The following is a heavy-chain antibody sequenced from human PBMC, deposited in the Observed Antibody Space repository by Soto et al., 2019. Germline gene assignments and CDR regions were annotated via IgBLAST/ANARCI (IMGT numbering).Heavy chain of an antibody. Sequence: EVQLVESGGGLVKPGGSLRLSCAASGFTFSSYSLNWVRQAPGKGLEWVSSISASSSYIYYADSVKGRFTISRDNAKNSLYMQMNSLRAEDTAVYYCERDVGLGGEMATSPIDYWGQGTMVTVSS. V-gene: IGHV3-21*01. CDR2: ISASSSYI. J-gene: IGHJ4*02. D-gene: IGHD3-16*01. CDR1: GFTFSSYS. CDR3: ERDVGLGGEMATSPIDY.